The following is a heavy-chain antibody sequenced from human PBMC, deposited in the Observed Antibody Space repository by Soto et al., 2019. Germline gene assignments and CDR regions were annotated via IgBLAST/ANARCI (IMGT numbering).Heavy chain of an antibody. D-gene: IGHD2-21*02. Sequence: SETLSLTCTVSGGSISSSSYYWGWIRQPPGKGLEWIGSIYYSGSTYYNPSLKSRVTISVDTSKNQFSLKLSSVTAADTAVYYCARESICGGDCYLIPSYFDYWGQGTLVTVPQ. CDR2: IYYSGST. J-gene: IGHJ4*02. CDR1: GGSISSSSYY. V-gene: IGHV4-39*02. CDR3: ARESICGGDCYLIPSYFDY.